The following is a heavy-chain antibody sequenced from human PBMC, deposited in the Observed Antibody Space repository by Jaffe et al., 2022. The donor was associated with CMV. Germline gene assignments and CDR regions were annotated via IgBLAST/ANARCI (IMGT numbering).Heavy chain of an antibody. Sequence: QVQLVQSGAEVKKPGSSVKVSCKASGGTFSSYAISWVRQAPGQGLEWMGRIIPILGIANYAQKFQGRVTITADKSTSTAYMELSSLRSEDTAVYYCAREEEEVVVPAAKGLGYYYYYMDVWGKGTTVTVSS. V-gene: IGHV1-69*09. CDR3: AREEEEVVVPAAKGLGYYYYYMDV. CDR2: IIPILGIA. D-gene: IGHD2-2*01. J-gene: IGHJ6*03. CDR1: GGTFSSYA.